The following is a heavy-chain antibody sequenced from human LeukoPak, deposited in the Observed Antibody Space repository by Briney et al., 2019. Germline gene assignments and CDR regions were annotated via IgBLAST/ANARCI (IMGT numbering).Heavy chain of an antibody. D-gene: IGHD6-13*01. J-gene: IGHJ4*02. CDR1: GGSISSSSYY. V-gene: IGHV4-39*01. CDR2: IYYSGST. Sequence: SETLSLTCTVSGGSISSSSYYWGWIRQPPGKGLEWIGSIYYSGSTYYNPSLKSRVTISVDTSKNQFSLKLSSVTAADTAAYYCARHIAAAAKAPFDYWGQGTLVTVSS. CDR3: ARHIAAAAKAPFDY.